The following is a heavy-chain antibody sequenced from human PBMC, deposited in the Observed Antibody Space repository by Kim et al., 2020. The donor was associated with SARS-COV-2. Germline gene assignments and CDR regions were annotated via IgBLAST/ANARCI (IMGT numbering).Heavy chain of an antibody. V-gene: IGHV1-18*01. CDR2: ISAYNGDT. J-gene: IGHJ4*02. Sequence: ASVKVSCKASGYTFTTYTITWVRQAPGQGLEWMGWISAYNGDTNYAQNLQGRVTMTTDTSTATVYMELRNLRSDDTAVYFCAREDSYGAFDYWGQGTLVTVSS. CDR3: AREDSYGAFDY. D-gene: IGHD5-18*01. CDR1: GYTFTTYT.